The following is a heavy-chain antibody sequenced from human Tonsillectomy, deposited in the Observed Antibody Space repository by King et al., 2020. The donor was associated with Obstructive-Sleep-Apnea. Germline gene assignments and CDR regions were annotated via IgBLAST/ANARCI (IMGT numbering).Heavy chain of an antibody. V-gene: IGHV3-23*04. CDR1: GFTFSSYA. D-gene: IGHD3-22*01. CDR3: AKALSWGYDSSGYFFDY. Sequence: VQLVESGGGLVQPGGSLRLSCAASGFTFSSYAMSWVRQAPGKGLEWVSAISGSGGSTYYADSVKGRFTISRDNSKNTLYLQMNSLRAEDTAVYYCAKALSWGYDSSGYFFDYWGQGTLVTVSS. CDR2: ISGSGGST. J-gene: IGHJ4*02.